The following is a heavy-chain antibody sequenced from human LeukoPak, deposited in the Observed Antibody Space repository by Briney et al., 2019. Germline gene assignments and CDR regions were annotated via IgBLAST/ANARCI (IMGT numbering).Heavy chain of an antibody. CDR2: INNSGST. CDR1: GGSFSGYY. CDR3: GRVQYCSSTSCCQVYNWFDP. V-gene: IGHV4-34*01. J-gene: IGHJ5*02. D-gene: IGHD2-2*01. Sequence: KPSETLSLTCAVYGGSFSGYYWSWIRQPPGKGLGWIGEINNSGSTNYNPSLKSRVTISVDTSKNQFSLKLSSVTAADTAVYYCGRVQYCSSTSCCQVYNWFDPGRQGTLVTVSS.